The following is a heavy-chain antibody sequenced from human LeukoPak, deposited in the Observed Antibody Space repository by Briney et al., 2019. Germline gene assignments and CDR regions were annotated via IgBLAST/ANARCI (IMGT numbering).Heavy chain of an antibody. CDR2: IYYSGST. CDR1: GGSISSSSYY. Sequence: SETLSLTCTVSGGSISSSSYYWGWIRQPPGKGLEWIGSIYYSGSTYYNPSLKSRVTISVDTSKNQFSLKLSSVTAADTAVYYCARGSVRSSGWYWVLDWFDPWGQGTLVTVSS. V-gene: IGHV4-39*07. CDR3: ARGSVRSSGWYWVLDWFDP. D-gene: IGHD6-19*01. J-gene: IGHJ5*02.